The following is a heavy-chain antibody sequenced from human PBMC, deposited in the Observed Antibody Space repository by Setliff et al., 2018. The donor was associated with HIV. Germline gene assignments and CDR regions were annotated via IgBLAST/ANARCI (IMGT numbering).Heavy chain of an antibody. V-gene: IGHV4-34*01. J-gene: IGHJ3*01. CDR1: GGSFSDYY. CDR3: ARLIGRLGVGVRPNGHAFDV. CDR2: IKHTGST. Sequence: SETLSLTCAVYGGSFSDYYWSWIRQPPGKGLEWIGEIKHTGSTNYNPSLKSRVILLLDPSKNQFSLRLSSVTAADTAVYYCARLIGRLGVGVRPNGHAFDVWGQGTMVTVS. D-gene: IGHD3-3*01.